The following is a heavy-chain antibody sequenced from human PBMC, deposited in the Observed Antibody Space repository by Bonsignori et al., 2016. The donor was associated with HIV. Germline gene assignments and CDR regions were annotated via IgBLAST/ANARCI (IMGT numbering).Heavy chain of an antibody. D-gene: IGHD5-18*01. CDR2: THYGGTT. CDR3: ARGSDVYSYGRDXFPI. J-gene: IGHJ3*02. Sequence: QLQLQESGPGLVKPSESLSLTCTVSGGSITGSYYYWGWIRQPPGKGLEWIGSTHYGGTTHYNPSLKSRVTVSKDTSKNQFSLELSSVTAADTAVYYCARGSDVYSYGRDXFPIWGQGTVVTVSS. CDR1: GGSITGSYYY. V-gene: IGHV4-39*07.